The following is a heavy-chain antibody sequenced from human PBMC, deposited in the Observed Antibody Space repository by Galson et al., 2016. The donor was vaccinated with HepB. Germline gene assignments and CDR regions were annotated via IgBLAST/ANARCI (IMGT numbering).Heavy chain of an antibody. CDR1: GFTFSSYP. CDR3: ARVYYDYVWGSYRESHFDY. V-gene: IGHV3-30-3*01. J-gene: IGHJ4*02. D-gene: IGHD3-16*02. Sequence: SLRLSCAASGFTFSSYPMHWVRQAPGKGLEWVAGISRDGNNKYYTDSGRGRFTISRDNSKNTLYLQMNSLRAEDTALYYCARVYYDYVWGSYRESHFDYWGQGTLVTVSS. CDR2: ISRDGNNK.